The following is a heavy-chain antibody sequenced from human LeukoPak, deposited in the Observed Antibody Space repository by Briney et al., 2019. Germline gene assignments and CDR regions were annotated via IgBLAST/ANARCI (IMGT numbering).Heavy chain of an antibody. CDR1: GFTFSSYA. J-gene: IGHJ4*02. V-gene: IGHV3-30-3*01. D-gene: IGHD3-3*01. CDR2: ISYDGSNK. Sequence: PGRSLRLSCAASGFTFSSYAMHWVRQAPGKGLEWVAVISYDGSNKYYADSVKGRFTISRDSSKNTLYLQMNSLRAEDTAVYYCARDLNYDFWSGFGYWGQGTLVTVSS. CDR3: ARDLNYDFWSGFGY.